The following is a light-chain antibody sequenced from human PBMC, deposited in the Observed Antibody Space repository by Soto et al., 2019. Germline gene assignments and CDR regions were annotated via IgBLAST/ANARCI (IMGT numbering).Light chain of an antibody. CDR2: DVS. CDR1: SSDVGGYNY. Sequence: QSVLTQPPSASGSPGQSVTISCTGTSSDVGGYNYVSWYQQHPGKAPKLLIHDVSKRPSGVPDRFSGSKSGNAASLTVSGLQAEDEADYYCGSYAGSKGVVFGGGTKLTVL. CDR3: GSYAGSKGVV. J-gene: IGLJ2*01. V-gene: IGLV2-8*01.